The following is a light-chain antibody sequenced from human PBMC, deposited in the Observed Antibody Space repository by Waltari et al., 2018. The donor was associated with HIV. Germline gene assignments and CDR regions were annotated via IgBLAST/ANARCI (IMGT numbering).Light chain of an antibody. CDR1: ETISTY. CDR3: QQSYSPLFT. V-gene: IGKV1-39*01. CDR2: AAS. J-gene: IGKJ4*01. Sequence: DIQMTQSPSSLSASVGARVTITCRASETISTYLNWYQQKPGKAPKLLIYAASNLETGVPSRFSGSGSGTDFTLSITSLQPEDFATYYCQQSYSPLFTFGGGTRVE.